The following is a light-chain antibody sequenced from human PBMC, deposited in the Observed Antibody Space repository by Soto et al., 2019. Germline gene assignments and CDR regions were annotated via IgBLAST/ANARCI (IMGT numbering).Light chain of an antibody. CDR2: DAS. CDR1: QSVTSY. Sequence: EMVLTQSPATLSLSPGERATLSCRASQSVTSYLAWYQQKPGQAPRLLIYDASNRATGIPARCSGSGSGTDFTLTISSLEPEDFAVYYCQQRSNWPPYTFGQGTKLESK. CDR3: QQRSNWPPYT. V-gene: IGKV3-11*01. J-gene: IGKJ2*01.